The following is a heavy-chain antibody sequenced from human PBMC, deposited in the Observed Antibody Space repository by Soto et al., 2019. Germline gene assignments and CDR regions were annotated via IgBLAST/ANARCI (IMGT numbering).Heavy chain of an antibody. V-gene: IGHV6-1*01. D-gene: IGHD6-19*01. Sequence: SQTLSLTCDVSGYSVSTYSAAWNWIRQSPSRGLEWLGRTYFNSKWYNDYAVSVESRITINPDTSKNQFSLQLTSVTAEDTAVYCCARAWGRGWYLDHCGQGSLVTVDS. J-gene: IGHJ5*02. CDR3: ARAWGRGWYLDH. CDR1: GYSVSTYSAA. CDR2: TYFNSKWYN.